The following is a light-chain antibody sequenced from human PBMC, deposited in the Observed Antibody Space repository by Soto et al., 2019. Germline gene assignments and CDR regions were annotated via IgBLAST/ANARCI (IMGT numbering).Light chain of an antibody. CDR1: QSISRY. V-gene: IGKV3-11*01. Sequence: ETVLTQSPATLSLSPGERATLSCRASQSISRYLAWYQQKPGQPPRLLIYDASNRATGIPPRFSGNGSGTDFTLTISSLEPEDFAVYYCQQRSNWLGTFGQGTKVEIK. J-gene: IGKJ2*01. CDR2: DAS. CDR3: QQRSNWLGT.